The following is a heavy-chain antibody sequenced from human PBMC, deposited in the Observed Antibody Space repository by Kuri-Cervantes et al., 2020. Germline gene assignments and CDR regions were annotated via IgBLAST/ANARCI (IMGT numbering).Heavy chain of an antibody. D-gene: IGHD6-19*01. J-gene: IGHJ5*02. CDR3: ASEHEGGSSGSPIEWFDP. Sequence: ALVKVSCKASGYTFTGYYMHWVRQAPGQGLEWMGWINPNSGGTNYAQKFRGRVTMTRDTSISTAYMELSRLRSDDTAVYYCASEHEGGSSGSPIEWFDPWGQGTLVTVSS. CDR2: INPNSGGT. V-gene: IGHV1-2*02. CDR1: GYTFTGYY.